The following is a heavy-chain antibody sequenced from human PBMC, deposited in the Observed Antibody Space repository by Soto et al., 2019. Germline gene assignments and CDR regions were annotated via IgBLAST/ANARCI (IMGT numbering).Heavy chain of an antibody. J-gene: IGHJ4*02. D-gene: IGHD2-8*01. CDR1: GFTFSDYY. CDR2: ISSSGSTI. V-gene: IGHV3-11*01. Sequence: GEPLKISCAASGFTFSDYYMSWIRQAPGKGLEWVSYISSSGSTIYYADSVKGRFTISRDNAKNSLYLQMNSLRAEDTAVYYCARYCTNGVCPPYWGQGTLVTVSS. CDR3: ARYCTNGVCPPY.